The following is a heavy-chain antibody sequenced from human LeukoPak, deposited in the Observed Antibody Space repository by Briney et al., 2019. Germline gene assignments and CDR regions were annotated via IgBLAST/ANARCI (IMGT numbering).Heavy chain of an antibody. Sequence: GASVKVSCKASGGTFSSYAISWVRQAPGQGLEWMGGIIPIFGTANYAQKFQGRVTITADTSTSTAHMELRSLRSDDTAVYYCAREGRTTPWDFFYYMDVWGKGTTVTISS. V-gene: IGHV1-69*06. D-gene: IGHD4-17*01. CDR2: IIPIFGTA. CDR1: GGTFSSYA. J-gene: IGHJ6*03. CDR3: AREGRTTPWDFFYYMDV.